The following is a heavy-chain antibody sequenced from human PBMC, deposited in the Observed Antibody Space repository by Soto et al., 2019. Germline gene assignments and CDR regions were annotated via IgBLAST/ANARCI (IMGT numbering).Heavy chain of an antibody. CDR2: ISHDGNYK. CDR3: ARPVTYPYADRGFDY. Sequence: QVQLVQSGGGVVQPGRSLRLSCATSGFNLNNYVMHWVRQAPGKALEWVALISHDGNYKTYSESVRGRFAISRDTSKNELYLQMDSLRPEDTALYFCARPVTYPYADRGFDYWGQGSLVTVSS. D-gene: IGHD2-2*01. V-gene: IGHV3-30*09. CDR1: GFNLNNYV. J-gene: IGHJ4*01.